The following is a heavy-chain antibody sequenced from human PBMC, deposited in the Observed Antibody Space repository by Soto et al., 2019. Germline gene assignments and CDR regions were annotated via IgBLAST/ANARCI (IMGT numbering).Heavy chain of an antibody. CDR3: ASNYLYYYGSGNTNYYGMDV. Sequence: QVQLVQSGAEVKKPGASVKVSCKASGYTFTSYGISWVRQAPGQGLEWMGWISAYNGNTNYAQKLQGRVTMTHDTSTSTAYMELRSLRSDDTAVYYCASNYLYYYGSGNTNYYGMDVWGQGTTVTVSS. CDR2: ISAYNGNT. J-gene: IGHJ6*02. D-gene: IGHD3-10*01. V-gene: IGHV1-18*01. CDR1: GYTFTSYG.